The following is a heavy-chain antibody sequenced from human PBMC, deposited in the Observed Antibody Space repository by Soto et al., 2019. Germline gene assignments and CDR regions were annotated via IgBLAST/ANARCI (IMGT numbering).Heavy chain of an antibody. CDR3: AARDSSGADAFDI. V-gene: IGHV1-69*13. CDR2: IIPIFGTA. J-gene: IGHJ3*02. Sequence: SVKVSCKASGGTFSSYAISWVRQAPGQGLEWMGGIIPIFGTANYAQKFQGRVTITADESTSTAYMELSSLRSEDTAVYYCAARDSSGADAFDIWGQGTMVTVSS. D-gene: IGHD3-22*01. CDR1: GGTFSSYA.